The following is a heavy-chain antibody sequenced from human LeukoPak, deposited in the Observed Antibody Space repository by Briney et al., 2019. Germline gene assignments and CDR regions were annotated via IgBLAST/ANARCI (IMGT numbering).Heavy chain of an antibody. CDR1: GFTFSNAW. Sequence: TGGSLRLSCAASGFTFSNAWMSWVRQAPGKGLEWVGRIKSKTDGGTTDYAAPVKGRFTISRDDSKNTLYLQMNSLKTEDTAVYYCTTDPWVAHSWDIVVVPAARRIDYWGQGTLVTVSS. J-gene: IGHJ4*02. V-gene: IGHV3-15*01. CDR3: TTDPWVAHSWDIVVVPAARRIDY. CDR2: IKSKTDGGTT. D-gene: IGHD2-2*01.